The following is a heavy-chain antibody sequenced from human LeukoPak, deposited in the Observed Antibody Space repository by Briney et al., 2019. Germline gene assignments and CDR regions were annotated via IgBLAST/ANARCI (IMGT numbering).Heavy chain of an antibody. Sequence: GGSLRLSCVVSGFTFSSYAMSWVRQASGKGLEWVSAISGSGGSTYYADSVKGRFTISRDNSKNTLYLQMNSLRAEDTAVYYCAKDWVGSSGYYPRFDYWGQGTLVTVSS. CDR3: AKDWVGSSGYYPRFDY. D-gene: IGHD3-22*01. CDR2: ISGSGGST. J-gene: IGHJ4*02. CDR1: GFTFSSYA. V-gene: IGHV3-23*01.